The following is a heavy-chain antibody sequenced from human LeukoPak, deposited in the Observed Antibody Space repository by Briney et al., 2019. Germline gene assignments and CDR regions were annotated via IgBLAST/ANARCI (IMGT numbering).Heavy chain of an antibody. Sequence: SETLSLTCTVSGGSISSSSYYWGWIRQPPGTGLEWIGSIYYSGSTYYNPSLKSRVTISVDTSKNQFSLKLSSVTAADTAVYYCARHATNYYDSSGPIDYWGQGTLVTVSS. CDR1: GGSISSSSYY. CDR3: ARHATNYYDSSGPIDY. J-gene: IGHJ4*02. CDR2: IYYSGST. D-gene: IGHD3-22*01. V-gene: IGHV4-39*01.